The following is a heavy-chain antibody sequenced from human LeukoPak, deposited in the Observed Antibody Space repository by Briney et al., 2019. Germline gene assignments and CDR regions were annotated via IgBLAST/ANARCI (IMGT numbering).Heavy chain of an antibody. CDR1: GFTFSDYY. D-gene: IGHD3-22*01. J-gene: IGHJ4*02. V-gene: IGHV3-11*01. CDR3: ARGTPYYYDSSGYYYELDY. Sequence: GGSLRLSCAASGFTFSDYYMSWIRQAPGKGLEGVSYISSSGSTIYYADSVKGRFTISRDNAKNSLYLQMNSLRAEDTAVDYCARGTPYYYDSSGYYYELDYWGQGTLVTVSS. CDR2: ISSSGSTI.